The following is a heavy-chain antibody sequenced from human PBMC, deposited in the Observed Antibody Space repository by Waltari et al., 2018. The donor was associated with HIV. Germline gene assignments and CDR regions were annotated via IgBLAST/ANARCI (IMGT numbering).Heavy chain of an antibody. CDR2: IYYSGST. CDR3: ARGTTAMVPPYFDY. D-gene: IGHD5-18*01. J-gene: IGHJ4*02. V-gene: IGHV4-31*03. CDR1: GGSISSGGYY. Sequence: QVQLQESGPGLVKPSQTLSLTCPVSGGSISSGGYYWSWIRQHPGKGLEWIGYIYYSGSTYYNPSLKSRVTISVDTSKNQFSLKLSSVTAADTAVYYCARGTTAMVPPYFDYWGQGTLVTVSS.